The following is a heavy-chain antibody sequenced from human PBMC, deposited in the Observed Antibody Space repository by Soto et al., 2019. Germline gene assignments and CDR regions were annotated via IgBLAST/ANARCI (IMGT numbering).Heavy chain of an antibody. D-gene: IGHD1-26*01. CDR2: IGGSGRNT. V-gene: IGHV3-23*01. Sequence: GSLRLSCTASGFTFSTYAMNWVRQAPGKGLEWVSNIGGSGRNTYYAESVKGRFTISRDNSKNTLYLQMNSLRAEDTAVYYCATYSGNYERYGVYYGMDVWGQGTTVTVSS. CDR3: ATYSGNYERYGVYYGMDV. J-gene: IGHJ6*02. CDR1: GFTFSTYA.